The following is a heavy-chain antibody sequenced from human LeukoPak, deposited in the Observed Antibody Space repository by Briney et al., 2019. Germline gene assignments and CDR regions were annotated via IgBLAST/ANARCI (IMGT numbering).Heavy chain of an antibody. CDR1: GGSISSGGYY. Sequence: PSETLTLTCTVSGGSISSGGYYWSWIRQHPGKGLEWIEYIYYSGSTYYNPSLKSRVTISVDTSKNQFSLKLSSVTAADTAVYYCARARITMVRGVSNWFDPWGQGTLVTVSS. V-gene: IGHV4-31*03. J-gene: IGHJ5*02. CDR3: ARARITMVRGVSNWFDP. CDR2: IYYSGST. D-gene: IGHD3-10*01.